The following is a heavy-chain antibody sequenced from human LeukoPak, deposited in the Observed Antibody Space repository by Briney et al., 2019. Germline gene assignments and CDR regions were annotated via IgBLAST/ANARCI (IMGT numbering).Heavy chain of an antibody. V-gene: IGHV4-59*08. CDR3: ARSYGRGAFDI. J-gene: IGHJ3*02. D-gene: IGHD5-18*01. CDR1: GGSISSYY. Sequence: SETLSLTCTVSGGSISSYYWSWIRQPPGKGLEWIGYIYYSGSTNYNPSLKSRVTISVDTSKDQFSLKLSSVTAADTAVYYCARSYGRGAFDIWGQGTMVTVSS. CDR2: IYYSGST.